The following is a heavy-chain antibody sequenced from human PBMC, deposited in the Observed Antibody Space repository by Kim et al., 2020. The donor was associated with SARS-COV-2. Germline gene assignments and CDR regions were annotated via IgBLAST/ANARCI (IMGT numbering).Heavy chain of an antibody. J-gene: IGHJ4*02. D-gene: IGHD3-3*01. CDR3: ARHRISRYDFWIGESFDY. V-gene: IGHV4-39*01. Sequence: KRRVTISVDTSKNQFSLKLSSVTAADTAVYYCARHRISRYDFWIGESFDYWGQGTLVTVSS.